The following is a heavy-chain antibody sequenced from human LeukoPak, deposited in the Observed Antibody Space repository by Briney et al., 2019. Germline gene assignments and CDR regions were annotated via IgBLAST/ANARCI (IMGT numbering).Heavy chain of an antibody. J-gene: IGHJ6*02. Sequence: GGSLRLSCAASGFTFSTYGVHWVRQAPGKGLEWVAVISYDGSHESFGDSVKGRFTISRDNSKNTLYLQMNRLRAEDTAVYCCAKALSGYDSGYYYDMDAWGQGTTVTVSS. CDR3: AKALSGYDSGYYYDMDA. D-gene: IGHD5-12*01. V-gene: IGHV3-30*18. CDR2: ISYDGSHE. CDR1: GFTFSTYG.